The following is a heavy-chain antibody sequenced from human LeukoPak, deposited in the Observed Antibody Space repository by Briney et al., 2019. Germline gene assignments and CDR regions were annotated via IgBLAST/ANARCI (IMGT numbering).Heavy chain of an antibody. CDR1: GYTFTGYH. CDR2: IAPNSGGT. V-gene: IGHV1-2*02. D-gene: IGHD6-6*01. Sequence: EASVKVSCKASGYTFTGYHMHWVRQAPGQGLEWMGWIAPNSGGTNYAQKFQGRVTMTRDTSVSTAYMEVSRLTSDDTAVYYCAREYSSSSGRLYDYWGQGTLVTVSS. J-gene: IGHJ4*02. CDR3: AREYSSSSGRLYDY.